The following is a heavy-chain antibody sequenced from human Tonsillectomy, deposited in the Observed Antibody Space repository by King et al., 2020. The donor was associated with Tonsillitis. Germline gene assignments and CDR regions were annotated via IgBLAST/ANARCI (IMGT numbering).Heavy chain of an antibody. CDR3: ASSYYWSFDF. V-gene: IGHV3-7*03. CDR2: IKQDGSEK. Sequence: VQLVESGGGLVQPGGSLRLSCAASGFTFSSYWMSWVRQAPGKGLEWVAYIKQDGSEKYYEDSVKGRFTISRDKAKNSLYLQMNSLRAEDTAVYYCASSYYWSFDFWGQGILVTVSS. D-gene: IGHD3-22*01. CDR1: GFTFSSYW. J-gene: IGHJ4*02.